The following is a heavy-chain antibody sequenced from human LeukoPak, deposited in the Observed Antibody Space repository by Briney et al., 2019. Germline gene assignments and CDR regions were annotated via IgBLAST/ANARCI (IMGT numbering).Heavy chain of an antibody. CDR2: IRSTANNYAT. D-gene: IGHD6-13*01. Sequence: GGSLRLSCAASGLTFSDSAMHWVRQASGKGLEWVGRIRSTANNYATAYSASVKGRFTISRDDSKNTAYLQMNSLRDEDTAVYYCARERRIGQLVPPYFDYWGQGTLVSVSS. J-gene: IGHJ4*02. V-gene: IGHV3-73*01. CDR3: ARERRIGQLVPPYFDY. CDR1: GLTFSDSA.